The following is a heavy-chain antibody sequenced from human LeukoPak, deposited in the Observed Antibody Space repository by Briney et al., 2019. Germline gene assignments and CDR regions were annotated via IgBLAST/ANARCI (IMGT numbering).Heavy chain of an antibody. Sequence: HPGGSLRLSCVGSGFTSIAYALTWARQAPGKGLEWLTGISGGGVTTYYAASVKGRFTISRDNSKNTLYLQMNSLRADDTAIYYCARNQQLGGHSYYYYGMDVWGQGTTVTVSS. D-gene: IGHD3-16*01. V-gene: IGHV3-23*01. CDR3: ARNQQLGGHSYYYYGMDV. CDR2: ISGGGVTT. J-gene: IGHJ6*02. CDR1: GFTSIAYA.